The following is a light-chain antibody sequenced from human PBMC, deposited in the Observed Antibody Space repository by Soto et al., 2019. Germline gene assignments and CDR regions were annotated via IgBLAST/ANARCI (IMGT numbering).Light chain of an antibody. J-gene: IGKJ1*01. Sequence: EIVLTQSPGTLSLSPGERATLSCRASQSVSSSYLAWYQQKSGQAPRLLIYGASSRATGIPDRFSGSGSGTDFTHTISRLTHEDFAVYYCQQYRSPCTFGQGTKVETK. CDR1: QSVSSSY. CDR3: QQYRSPCT. V-gene: IGKV3-20*01. CDR2: GAS.